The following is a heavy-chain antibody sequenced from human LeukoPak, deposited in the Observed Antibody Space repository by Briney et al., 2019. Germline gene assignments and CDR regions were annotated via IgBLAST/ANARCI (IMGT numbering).Heavy chain of an antibody. CDR2: ISYDGSNK. J-gene: IGHJ4*02. D-gene: IGHD1-26*01. Sequence: GGSLRLSCAASGFTFSSYGMHWVGQAPGKGLEWVAVISYDGSNKYYADSVKGRFTISRDNSKNTLYLQMNSLRAEDTAVYYCAKDSSSGSYEFDYWGQGTLVTVSS. CDR3: AKDSSSGSYEFDY. V-gene: IGHV3-30*18. CDR1: GFTFSSYG.